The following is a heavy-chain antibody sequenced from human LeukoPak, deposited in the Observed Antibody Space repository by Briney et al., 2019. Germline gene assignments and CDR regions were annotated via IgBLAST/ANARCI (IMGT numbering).Heavy chain of an antibody. CDR3: ATASSSSWYYFDY. D-gene: IGHD6-13*01. CDR1: GYSFTSYW. CDR2: IYPGDSDT. Sequence: GASLKISCKGSGYSFTSYWIGWVRQMPGKGLEWMGIIYPGDSDTRYSPSFQGQVTISADKSISTAYLQWSSLKASDTAMYYCATASSSSWYYFDYWGQGTLVTVSS. V-gene: IGHV5-51*01. J-gene: IGHJ4*02.